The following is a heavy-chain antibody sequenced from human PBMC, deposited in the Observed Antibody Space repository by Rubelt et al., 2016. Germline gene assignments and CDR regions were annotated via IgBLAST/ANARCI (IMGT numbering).Heavy chain of an antibody. CDR1: GYTFTSYY. CDR3: ARSPRYDFEDNWFDP. D-gene: IGHD3-3*01. CDR2: INPSGGGT. V-gene: IGHV1-46*01. Sequence: QVQLVQSGAEVKKPGASVKVSCKASGYTFTSYYMQWVRQAPGQGLEWMGIINPSGGGTSYAQKFQGRVTMTRDTATSTVYMELSSLRSEDTAVYYCARSPRYDFEDNWFDPWGQGTLVTVSS. J-gene: IGHJ5*02.